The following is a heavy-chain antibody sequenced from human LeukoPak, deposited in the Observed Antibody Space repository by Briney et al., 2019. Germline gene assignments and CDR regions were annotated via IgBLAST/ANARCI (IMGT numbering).Heavy chain of an antibody. V-gene: IGHV1-18*01. D-gene: IGHD3-10*01. CDR1: GYTLTELS. CDR2: ISAYNGKT. J-gene: IGHJ5*02. Sequence: PWASVKVSCKVSGYTLTELSMHWVRQAPGKGLEWLGWISAYNGKTNYAQKFQGRVTMTTEKSTTTAYMELTSLRFDDTAVYYCARDDEEFGELSWFDPWGQGTLVTVSS. CDR3: ARDDEEFGELSWFDP.